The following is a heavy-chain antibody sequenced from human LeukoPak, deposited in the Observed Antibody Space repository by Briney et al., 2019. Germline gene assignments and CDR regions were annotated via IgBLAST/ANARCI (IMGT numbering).Heavy chain of an antibody. V-gene: IGHV5-51*01. CDR1: GYTFTNYW. CDR3: VRESGYSSGWYPY. Sequence: GESLKISCKGSGYTFTNYWIAWVRQMPGKGLEWMGMIYPGDSDSRYSPSFQGQVTFSADKSISTAYLQWSSLKASDSATYYCVRESGYSSGWYPYWGQGTLVTVSS. CDR2: IYPGDSDS. D-gene: IGHD6-19*01. J-gene: IGHJ4*02.